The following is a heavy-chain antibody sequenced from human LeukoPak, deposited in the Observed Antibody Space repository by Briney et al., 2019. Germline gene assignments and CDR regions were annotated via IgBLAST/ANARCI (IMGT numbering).Heavy chain of an antibody. V-gene: IGHV3-7*03. Sequence: GGSLRLSCAASGFIFRNYWMSWVRQAPGKGPEWVANINQDGSATHYVDSVMGRFTISRDNSKNTLYLQMNSLRAEDTAVYYCAKDPADSGSYYPLVDYWGQGTLVTVSS. D-gene: IGHD1-26*01. CDR2: INQDGSAT. J-gene: IGHJ4*02. CDR1: GFIFRNYW. CDR3: AKDPADSGSYYPLVDY.